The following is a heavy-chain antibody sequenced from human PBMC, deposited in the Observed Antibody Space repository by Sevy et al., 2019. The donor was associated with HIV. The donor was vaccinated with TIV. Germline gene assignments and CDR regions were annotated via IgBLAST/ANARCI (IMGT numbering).Heavy chain of an antibody. J-gene: IGHJ6*02. V-gene: IGHV1-2*02. CDR1: GYTFTGYY. CDR2: INPNSGGT. D-gene: IGHD2-2*01. Sequence: ASVKVSCKASGYTFTGYYMHWVRQAPGQGLEWMGWINPNSGGTNYAQTFQGRVTMTRDTSISTAYMELSRLRSDDTAVYYCARDLSCSSTSCRGPYYYYGMDVWGQGTTVTVSS. CDR3: ARDLSCSSTSCRGPYYYYGMDV.